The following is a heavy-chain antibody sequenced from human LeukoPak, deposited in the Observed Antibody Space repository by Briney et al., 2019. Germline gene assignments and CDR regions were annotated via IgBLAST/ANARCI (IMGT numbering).Heavy chain of an antibody. D-gene: IGHD1-26*01. CDR2: IYYSGST. CDR3: ARGVYSGSYYSRQYAYYFDY. V-gene: IGHV4-59*01. J-gene: IGHJ4*02. CDR1: GGSISSYY. Sequence: SETLSLICTVSGGSISSYYWSWIRQPPGKGLEWIGYIYYSGSTSYNPSLKGRVTISVDTSKNQFSLKLSSVTAADTAVYYCARGVYSGSYYSRQYAYYFDYWGQGTLATVSS.